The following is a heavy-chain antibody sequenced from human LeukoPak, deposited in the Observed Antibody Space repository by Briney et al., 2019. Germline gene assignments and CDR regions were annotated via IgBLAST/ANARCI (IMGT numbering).Heavy chain of an antibody. CDR2: ISSNGGST. CDR1: GFTVSSNY. Sequence: GGSLRLSCAASGFTVSSNYMSWVRQAPGKGLEYVSAISSNGGSTYYANSVKGRFTISRDNSKNTLYLQMGSLRAEDMAVYYCARGYDSSGYYAEYFQHWGQGTLVTVSS. D-gene: IGHD3-22*01. J-gene: IGHJ1*01. V-gene: IGHV3-64*01. CDR3: ARGYDSSGYYAEYFQH.